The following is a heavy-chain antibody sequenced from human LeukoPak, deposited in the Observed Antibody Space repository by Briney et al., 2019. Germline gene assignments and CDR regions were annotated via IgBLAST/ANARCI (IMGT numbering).Heavy chain of an antibody. CDR3: ARVRSSSWYYFDY. CDR1: GGTFSSYA. Sequence: GASVKVSCKASGGTFSSYAISWVRQAPGQGLEWMGGIIPIFGTANYAQKFKGRVTITAYESTSTAYMELSSLRSEDTAVYYCARVRSSSWYYFDYWGQGTLVTVSS. J-gene: IGHJ4*02. CDR2: IIPIFGTA. D-gene: IGHD6-13*01. V-gene: IGHV1-69*13.